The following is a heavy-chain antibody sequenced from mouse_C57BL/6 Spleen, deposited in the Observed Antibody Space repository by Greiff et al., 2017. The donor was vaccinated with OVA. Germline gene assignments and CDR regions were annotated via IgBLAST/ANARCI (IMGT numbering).Heavy chain of an antibody. D-gene: IGHD2-1*01. Sequence: LQESGAELMKPGASVKLSCKATGYTFTGYWIEWVKQRPGHGLEWIGEIFPGSGSTKYNEKFKGKATFTADTSSNTAYMQLSSLTTEDAAIYDCARTIYYGSGGFAYWGQGTLVTVSA. CDR3: ARTIYYGSGGFAY. J-gene: IGHJ3*01. CDR1: GYTFTGYW. V-gene: IGHV1-9*01. CDR2: IFPGSGST.